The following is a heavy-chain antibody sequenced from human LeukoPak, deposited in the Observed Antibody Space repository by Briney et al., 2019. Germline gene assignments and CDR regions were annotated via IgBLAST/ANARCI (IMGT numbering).Heavy chain of an antibody. V-gene: IGHV3-48*02. D-gene: IGHD6-13*01. CDR3: ARVWSGQQLVLGDY. J-gene: IGHJ4*02. CDR1: GFTLSTYN. CDR2: ISSSSTTI. Sequence: PGGPLRLSCAASGFTLSTYNMNGVRQAPGKGLEWVSYISSSSTTIYNADSVKGRFTIFRDNAKNSLYLQMDSLRDDDTAVYYCARVWSGQQLVLGDYWGQGTLVTVSS.